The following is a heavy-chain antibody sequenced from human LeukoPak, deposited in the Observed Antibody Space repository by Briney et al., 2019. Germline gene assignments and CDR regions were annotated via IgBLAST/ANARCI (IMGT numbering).Heavy chain of an antibody. D-gene: IGHD2-2*02. CDR1: GGSISSYY. Sequence: SETLSLTCTVSGGSISSYYWSWIRQPPGKGLEWIGYIYYSGSTNYNPSLKSRVTISVDTSKNQFSLKLSSVTAADTAVYYCARAGAAAAIGSYFGYWGQGTLVTVSS. V-gene: IGHV4-59*12. J-gene: IGHJ4*02. CDR2: IYYSGST. CDR3: ARAGAAAAIGSYFGY.